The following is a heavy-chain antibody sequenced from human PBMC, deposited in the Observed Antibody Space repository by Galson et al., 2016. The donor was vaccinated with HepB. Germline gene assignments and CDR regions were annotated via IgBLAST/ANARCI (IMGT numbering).Heavy chain of an antibody. V-gene: IGHV3-21*01. D-gene: IGHD3-9*01. Sequence: SLRLSCAASGFTFSISSMNWVRQAPGKGLEWVSSISTRSSYIYYADSVKGRFTISRDNAKNSLYLQMNSLRAEDTAVYYCARTLPRAGAFDIWGQGTPVTVSS. CDR3: ARTLPRAGAFDI. J-gene: IGHJ4*02. CDR1: GFTFSISS. CDR2: ISTRSSYI.